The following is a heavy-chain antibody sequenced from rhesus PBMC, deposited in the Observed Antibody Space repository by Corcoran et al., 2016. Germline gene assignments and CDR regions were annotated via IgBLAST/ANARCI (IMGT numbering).Heavy chain of an antibody. J-gene: IGHJ4*01. D-gene: IGHD3-34*01. CDR1: GFTFSRYW. V-gene: IGHV3S42*01. CDR3: AKSNWGDYYIDY. Sequence: EVKLVESGGGLAKPGGSLRLSCAASGFTFSRYWMNWVRQTPGKGLEWISAINSGGGSTYYADSLQGRFTIARENSKNTLSLQMNSLRAEDTAVYDWAKSNWGDYYIDYWCQGVLVTVSS. CDR2: INSGGGST.